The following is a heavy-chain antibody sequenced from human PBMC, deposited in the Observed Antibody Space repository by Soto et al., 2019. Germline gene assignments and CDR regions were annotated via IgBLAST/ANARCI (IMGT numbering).Heavy chain of an antibody. CDR3: ARAYPNPYYYDSSGYYPSDY. D-gene: IGHD3-22*01. Sequence: SSMKVPGKVSGGTFSTYAISWVRQAPGQGLEWMGGIIPIFGTANYAQKFQGRVTITADESTSTAYMELRSLRSDDTAVYYCARAYPNPYYYDSSGYYPSDYWGQGTLVTVS. CDR1: GGTFSTYA. J-gene: IGHJ4*02. CDR2: IIPIFGTA. V-gene: IGHV1-69*13.